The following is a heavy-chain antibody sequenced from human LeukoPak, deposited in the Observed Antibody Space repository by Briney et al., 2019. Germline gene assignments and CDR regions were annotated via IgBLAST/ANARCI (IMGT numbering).Heavy chain of an antibody. D-gene: IGHD6-13*01. CDR2: MNPNSGNT. V-gene: IGHV1-8*03. CDR1: GYTFTSYD. J-gene: IGHJ4*02. CDR3: AATEIYSSSCHY. Sequence: ASVKVSCKASGYTFTSYDINWVRQATGQGLEWMGWMNPNSGNTGYAQKFQGRVTITRNTSISTAYMELSSLRSEDTAVYYCAATEIYSSSCHYWGQGTLVTVSS.